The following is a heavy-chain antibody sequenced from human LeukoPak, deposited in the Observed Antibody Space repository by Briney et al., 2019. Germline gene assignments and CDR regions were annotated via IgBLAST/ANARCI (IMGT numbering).Heavy chain of an antibody. J-gene: IGHJ3*02. Sequence: GGSLRLSCAASGFTFSSYEVNWVRQAPGKGLEWVSYISSSGSTIYYADSVKGRFTISRDNAKNSLYLQMNSLRAEDTAVYYCARNSGPDAFDIWGQGTMVTVSS. D-gene: IGHD1-26*01. V-gene: IGHV3-48*03. CDR1: GFTFSSYE. CDR2: ISSSGSTI. CDR3: ARNSGPDAFDI.